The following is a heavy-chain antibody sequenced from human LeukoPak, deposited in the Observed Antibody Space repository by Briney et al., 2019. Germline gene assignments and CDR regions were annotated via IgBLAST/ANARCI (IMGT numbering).Heavy chain of an antibody. CDR1: GFTFSSYW. V-gene: IGHV3-23*01. CDR3: ARDRGGIGYYMDV. Sequence: GGSLRLSCAASGFTFSSYWMSWVRQAPGKGLEWVSAISGSGGSTYYADSVKGRFTISRDNSKNTLYLQMNSLRAEDTALYYCARDRGGIGYYMDVWGKGTTVTVSS. D-gene: IGHD3-16*02. CDR2: ISGSGGST. J-gene: IGHJ6*03.